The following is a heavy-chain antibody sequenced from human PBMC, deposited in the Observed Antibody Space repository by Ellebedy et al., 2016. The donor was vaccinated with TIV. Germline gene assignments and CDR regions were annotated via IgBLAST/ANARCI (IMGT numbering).Heavy chain of an antibody. CDR1: GFTVSSNY. Sequence: GESLKISXAASGFTVSSNYMSWVRQAPGKGLEWVSVIYSGGSTYYADSVKGRFTISRDNSKNTLYLQMNSLRAEDTAVYYCARFQLWSWGQGTLVTVSS. D-gene: IGHD5-18*01. CDR3: ARFQLWS. J-gene: IGHJ5*02. V-gene: IGHV3-66*01. CDR2: IYSGGST.